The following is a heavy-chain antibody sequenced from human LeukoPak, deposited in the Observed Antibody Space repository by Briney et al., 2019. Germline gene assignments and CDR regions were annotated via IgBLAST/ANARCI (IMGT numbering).Heavy chain of an antibody. V-gene: IGHV3-23*01. CDR1: VFTFSSYA. CDR3: AKGSGWYSDY. CDR2: ISGRGGST. J-gene: IGHJ4*02. Sequence: GSLRLSCAASVFTFSSYAMSWVRQAPGKGLEWVSTISGRGGSTYYADSVKGRFTISRDNSKNTLYLQMNSLRGEDTAVYYCAKGSGWYSDYWGQGTLVTVSS. D-gene: IGHD6-19*01.